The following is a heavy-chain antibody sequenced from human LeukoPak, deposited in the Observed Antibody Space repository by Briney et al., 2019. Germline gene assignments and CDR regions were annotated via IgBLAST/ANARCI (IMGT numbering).Heavy chain of an antibody. CDR1: GGTFSSYA. V-gene: IGHV1-69*05. CDR3: ASLVHRHAFDI. J-gene: IGHJ3*02. Sequence: GASVKVSCKASGGTFSSYAISWVRQAPGQGLEWMGGIIPIFGTANYAQKFQGRVTITTDESTSTAYMELSSLRSEDTAVYYCASLVHRHAFDIWGQRTMVTVSS. CDR2: IIPIFGTA. D-gene: IGHD3-10*01.